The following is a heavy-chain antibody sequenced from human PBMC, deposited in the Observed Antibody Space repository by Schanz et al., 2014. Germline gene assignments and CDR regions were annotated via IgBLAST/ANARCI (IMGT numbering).Heavy chain of an antibody. CDR3: ARDGVDAAAGGNY. V-gene: IGHV1-46*03. D-gene: IGHD6-13*01. J-gene: IGHJ4*02. Sequence: QVQLVQSGAEVKKPGASVKVSCKASGYTFTSDSMHWVRQAPGQGLEWMGMINPSVRGTHFAREFQGRVTMTRDTSTSTVYMELSSLRSEDTAVYYCARDGVDAAAGGNYWGQGTLVTVSS. CDR1: GYTFTSDS. CDR2: INPSVRGT.